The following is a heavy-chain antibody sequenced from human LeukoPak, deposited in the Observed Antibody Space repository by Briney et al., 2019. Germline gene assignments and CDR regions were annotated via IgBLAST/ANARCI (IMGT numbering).Heavy chain of an antibody. CDR2: INPNSGGT. J-gene: IGHJ4*02. V-gene: IGHV1-2*02. CDR3: ARDRRGSPPRG. D-gene: IGHD1-26*01. Sequence: GASVKVSCKTSGYTFTGYYMHWVRQAPGQGLEWMGWINPNSGGTNYAQRFQGRVTMTRGTSISTAYMELSRLRSDDTAVYYCARDRRGSPPRGWGQGTLVTVSS. CDR1: GYTFTGYY.